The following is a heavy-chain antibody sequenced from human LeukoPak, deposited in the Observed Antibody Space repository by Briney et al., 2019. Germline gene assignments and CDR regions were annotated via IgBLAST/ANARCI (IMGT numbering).Heavy chain of an antibody. J-gene: IGHJ4*02. CDR2: TSNSDSST. D-gene: IGHD6-13*01. V-gene: IGHV3-23*02. CDR1: AFTFSNYA. CDR3: AKESGSSWYDRGAFSI. Sequence: GGSLTLSCAASAFTFSNYAMSCARHAPGEGLEWVSTTSNSDSSTYYVDSVKGRLTISRDNSENALYLKMNSLRAADTAVYYCAKESGSSWYDRGAFSIWGQGTLVTVSS.